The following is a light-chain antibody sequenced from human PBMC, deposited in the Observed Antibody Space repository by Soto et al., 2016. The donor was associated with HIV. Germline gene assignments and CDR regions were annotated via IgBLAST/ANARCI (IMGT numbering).Light chain of an antibody. V-gene: IGKV1-5*03. CDR2: KAS. CDR3: QQYNGYSPTWT. Sequence: DIQMTQSPSTLSASVGDRVTITCRASQSISSWLAWYQQKPGKAPKLLIYKASSLESGVPSRFSGSGSGTEFTLTISSLQPDDFATYYCQQYNGYSPTWTFGQGPRWKSN. CDR1: QSISSW. J-gene: IGKJ1*01.